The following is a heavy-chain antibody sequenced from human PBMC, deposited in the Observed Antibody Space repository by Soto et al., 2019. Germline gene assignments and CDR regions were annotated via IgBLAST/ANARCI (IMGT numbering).Heavy chain of an antibody. CDR1: GGTFSSYA. CDR2: IIPIFGTA. CDR3: ARGRGSPMAATVKGSWFDP. V-gene: IGHV1-69*13. D-gene: IGHD2-15*01. Sequence: SVKVSCKASGGTFSSYAISWVRQAPGQGLEWMGGIIPIFGTANYAQKFQGRATITADESTSTAYMELSSLRSEDTAVYYCARGRGSPMAATVKGSWFDPWGQGTLVTVSS. J-gene: IGHJ5*02.